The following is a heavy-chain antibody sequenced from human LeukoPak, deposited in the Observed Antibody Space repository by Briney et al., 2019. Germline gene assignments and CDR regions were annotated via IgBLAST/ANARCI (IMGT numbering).Heavy chain of an antibody. D-gene: IGHD1-20*01. J-gene: IGHJ4*02. CDR3: ARGPNNWNPDYYFDY. CDR1: GYTFTSYG. Sequence: ASVKVSCKASGYTFTSYGISWVRQAPGQGLEWMGWISAYNGNTNYAQKLQGRVTMTTDTSTSTAYMELRSLRSDDTAVYYCARGPNNWNPDYYFDYWGQGTLVTVSS. V-gene: IGHV1-18*01. CDR2: ISAYNGNT.